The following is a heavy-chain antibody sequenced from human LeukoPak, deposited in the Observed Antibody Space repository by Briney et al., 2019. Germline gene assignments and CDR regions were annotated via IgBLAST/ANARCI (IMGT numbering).Heavy chain of an antibody. CDR3: ARRPNWNCDVLFGYFDY. Sequence: ASVKVSFKASGYTFTGYHMHWVRQAPGHGLEWMGWINPNNGGTDYAQKFQGRVTMTRDASTSTVYMELRRLRSDDTAVYYCARRPNWNCDVLFGYFDYWGQGTLVTVSS. CDR2: INPNNGGT. D-gene: IGHD1-1*01. CDR1: GYTFTGYH. V-gene: IGHV1-2*02. J-gene: IGHJ4*02.